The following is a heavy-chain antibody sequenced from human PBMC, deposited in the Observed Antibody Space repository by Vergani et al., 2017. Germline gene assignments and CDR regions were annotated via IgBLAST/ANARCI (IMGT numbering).Heavy chain of an antibody. J-gene: IGHJ4*02. V-gene: IGHV3-21*01. CDR3: ARDQGIRGYYYDSSGYYGY. CDR1: GFTFSSYS. D-gene: IGHD3-22*01. Sequence: VQLVESGGGLVKPGGSLRLSCAASGFTFSSYSMNWVRQAPGKGLEWVSSISSSSSYIYYADSVKGRFTISRDNAKNSLYLQMNSLRAEDTAVYYCARDQGIRGYYYDSSGYYGYWGQGTLVTVSS. CDR2: ISSSSSYI.